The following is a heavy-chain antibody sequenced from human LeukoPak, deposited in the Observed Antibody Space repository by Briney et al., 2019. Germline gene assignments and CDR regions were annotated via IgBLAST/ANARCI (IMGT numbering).Heavy chain of an antibody. D-gene: IGHD2-2*01. Sequence: SVKVSCKASGGTFSSYAISWVRQAPGQGLEWMGGIIPIFGTANYAQKFQGRVTITADESTSTAYMELSSLRSEDTAVYYCARVKDIVVVPAATRAFDIWGRGTMVTVSS. CDR2: IIPIFGTA. CDR3: ARVKDIVVVPAATRAFDI. V-gene: IGHV1-69*13. J-gene: IGHJ3*02. CDR1: GGTFSSYA.